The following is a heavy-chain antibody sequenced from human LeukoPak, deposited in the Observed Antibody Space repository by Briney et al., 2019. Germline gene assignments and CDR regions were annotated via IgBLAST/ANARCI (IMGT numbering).Heavy chain of an antibody. CDR3: ARKGYCSGGSCPTARWFDP. Sequence: GGSLRLSCAASGFTFSSYEMNWVRQAPGKGLEWVSYITSSGNTIYYADSVKGRFTISRDNAKNSLDLQMNSLRAEDTAVYYCARKGYCSGGSCPTARWFDPWGQGTLVTVSS. J-gene: IGHJ5*02. V-gene: IGHV3-48*03. D-gene: IGHD2-15*01. CDR1: GFTFSSYE. CDR2: ITSSGNTI.